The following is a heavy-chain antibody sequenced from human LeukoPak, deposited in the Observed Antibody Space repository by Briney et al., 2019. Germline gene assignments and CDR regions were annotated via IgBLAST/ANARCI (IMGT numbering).Heavy chain of an antibody. D-gene: IGHD1-26*01. CDR1: GDSVSSNSVA. CDR2: TYYRSKWYN. V-gene: IGHV6-1*01. CDR3: ARSQSPSGSFDY. J-gene: IGHJ4*02. Sequence: SSQTLSLTCALSGDSVSSNSVAWHWIRQSPSRGLEWLVRTYYRSKWYNDYAVSVKTRITINPDTSKDQFSLQLSSVTPEDTAVYYCARSQSPSGSFDYWGQGTLVTVSS.